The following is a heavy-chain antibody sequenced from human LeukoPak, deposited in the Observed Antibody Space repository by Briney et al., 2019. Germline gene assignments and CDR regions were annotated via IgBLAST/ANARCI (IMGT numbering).Heavy chain of an antibody. CDR3: AKGVGYYYGSGSYTGY. J-gene: IGHJ4*02. D-gene: IGHD3-10*01. V-gene: IGHV3-30*18. CDR1: GFTFSSYG. Sequence: GRSLRLSCAASGFTFSSYGMHWVRQAPGKGLEWVAVISYDGSNKYYADSVKGRFTISRDNSKNTLYLQMNSLRAEDTAVYYCAKGVGYYYGSGSYTGYWGQGTLVTVSS. CDR2: ISYDGSNK.